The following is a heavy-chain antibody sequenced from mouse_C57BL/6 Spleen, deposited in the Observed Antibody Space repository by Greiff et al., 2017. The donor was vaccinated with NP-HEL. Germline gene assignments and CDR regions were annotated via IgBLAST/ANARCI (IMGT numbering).Heavy chain of an antibody. CDR3: AREGGTSDYAMDY. Sequence: QVQLQQPGAELVRPGSSVKLSCQASCYTFTRYWMHLVKPRPIQGLEWIGNIYPSDSETHYNQKFKDKATLTVDKSSSTAYMQLSSLTSEDSAVYYCAREGGTSDYAMDYWGQGTSVTVSS. CDR2: IYPSDSET. V-gene: IGHV1-52*01. D-gene: IGHD4-1*01. CDR1: CYTFTRYW. J-gene: IGHJ4*01.